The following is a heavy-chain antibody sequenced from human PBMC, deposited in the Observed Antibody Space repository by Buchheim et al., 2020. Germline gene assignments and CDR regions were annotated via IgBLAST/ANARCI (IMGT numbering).Heavy chain of an antibody. V-gene: IGHV3-23*01. CDR1: GFTFRSYA. CDR2: VSGGDGGT. Sequence: EVQLLESGGALVQPGGSLRLSCATSGFTFRSYAMNWVRQAPGKGLEWVSGVSGGDGGTYSADSVKGRFIISRDNSKNTVYLQMNSLRVEDTAKYYCAKVTSSPHPYTMDVWGQGTT. J-gene: IGHJ6*02. CDR3: AKVTSSPHPYTMDV. D-gene: IGHD6-13*01.